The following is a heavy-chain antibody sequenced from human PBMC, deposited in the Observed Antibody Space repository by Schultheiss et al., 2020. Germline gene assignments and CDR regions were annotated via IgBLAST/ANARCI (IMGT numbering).Heavy chain of an antibody. V-gene: IGHV1-18*01. J-gene: IGHJ4*02. CDR1: GYTFTSYG. Sequence: ASVKVSCKASGYTFTSYGISWVRQAPGQGLEWMGWISAYNGNTNYAQKLQGRVTMTTDTSTSTAYMELRSLRSDDTAVYYCATAGNYYDSSGYYPVTVDYWGQGTLGTGSS. CDR2: ISAYNGNT. CDR3: ATAGNYYDSSGYYPVTVDY. D-gene: IGHD3-22*01.